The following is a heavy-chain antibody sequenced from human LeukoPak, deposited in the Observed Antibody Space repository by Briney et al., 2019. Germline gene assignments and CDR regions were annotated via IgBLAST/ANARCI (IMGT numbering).Heavy chain of an antibody. V-gene: IGHV4-39*07. CDR3: AARPGGYFDD. D-gene: IGHD2-15*01. J-gene: IGHJ4*02. Sequence: PSETLSLTCTVSGGSISSSSYYWGWIRQPPGKGLEWIGSIYYSGSTYYNPSLKSRVTIPVDTSKNQFSLKLSSVTAADTAVYYCAARPGGYFDDWGQGTLVTVSS. CDR1: GGSISSSSYY. CDR2: IYYSGST.